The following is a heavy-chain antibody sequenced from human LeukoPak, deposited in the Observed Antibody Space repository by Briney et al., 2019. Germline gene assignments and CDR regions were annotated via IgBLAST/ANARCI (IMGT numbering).Heavy chain of an antibody. D-gene: IGHD3-22*01. CDR2: IYHRGST. V-gene: IGHV4-30-2*01. CDR1: GGSISSGGYS. Sequence: SETLSLTCAVSGGSISSGGYSWSWIRQPPGKGLEWIGYIYHRGSTYYNPSLKSRVTISVDRSKNQFSLKLSSVTAADTAVYYCARTRGYQEPDAFDIWGQGTMVTVSS. CDR3: ARTRGYQEPDAFDI. J-gene: IGHJ3*02.